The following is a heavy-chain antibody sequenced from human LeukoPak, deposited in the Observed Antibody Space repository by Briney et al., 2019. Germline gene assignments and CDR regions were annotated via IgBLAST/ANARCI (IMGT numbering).Heavy chain of an antibody. CDR3: AREGALREMDV. CDR1: GYTFTSYD. Sequence: GASVKVSCKASGYTFTSYDINWVRQATGQGLEWMGWMNPNSGNTGYAQKFQGRVTITRNTSISTAYMELSSLRSEDTGVYYCAREGALREMDVWGKGTTVTVSS. J-gene: IGHJ6*04. CDR2: MNPNSGNT. D-gene: IGHD4-17*01. V-gene: IGHV1-8*03.